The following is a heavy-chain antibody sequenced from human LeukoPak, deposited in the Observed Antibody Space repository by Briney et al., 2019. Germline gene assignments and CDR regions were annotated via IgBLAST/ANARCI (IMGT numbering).Heavy chain of an antibody. D-gene: IGHD3-22*01. J-gene: IGHJ4*02. CDR2: ITGGGGST. V-gene: IGHV3-23*01. CDR3: AKYYYDRSGYYDSGATFDY. CDR1: GFTFSSYS. Sequence: GGSLRLSCAASGFTFSSYSMNWVRQTPEKGLEWVSAITGGGGSTKYSDSVKGRFTISRDNSKNTLYLEMKSLRAEDTAVYYCAKYYYDRSGYYDSGATFDYWGQGTLVTVSS.